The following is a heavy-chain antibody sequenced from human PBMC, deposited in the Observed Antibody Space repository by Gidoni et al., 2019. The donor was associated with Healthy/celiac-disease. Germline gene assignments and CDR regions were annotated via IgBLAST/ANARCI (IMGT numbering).Heavy chain of an antibody. CDR1: GFTFSNAW. CDR2: IKRKTERGTT. V-gene: IGHV3-15*07. CDR3: TTELGTLEDYYYYGMDV. D-gene: IGHD7-27*01. Sequence: EVQLVESGGGLVKPGGSLRLSCAASGFTFSNAWMKWCRQAPGKGLEWVGSIKRKTERGTTDYAAPVKGRFTISRDDSKNTLYLQMNSLKTEDTAVYYCTTELGTLEDYYYYGMDVWGQGTTVTVSS. J-gene: IGHJ6*02.